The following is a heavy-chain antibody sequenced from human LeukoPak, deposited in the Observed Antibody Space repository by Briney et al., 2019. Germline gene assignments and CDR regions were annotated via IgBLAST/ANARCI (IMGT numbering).Heavy chain of an antibody. CDR1: GFTFSSYG. J-gene: IGHJ4*02. CDR2: IRYDGSNK. V-gene: IGHV3-30*02. D-gene: IGHD3-3*01. Sequence: GGSLRLSCAASGFTFSSYGMHWVRQAPGKGLEWVAFIRYDGSNKYYADSVKGRFTISRDNSKNTLYLQMNSLRAEDTDVYYCAKDGQPFDFPALLDYWGQGTLVTVSS. CDR3: AKDGQPFDFPALLDY.